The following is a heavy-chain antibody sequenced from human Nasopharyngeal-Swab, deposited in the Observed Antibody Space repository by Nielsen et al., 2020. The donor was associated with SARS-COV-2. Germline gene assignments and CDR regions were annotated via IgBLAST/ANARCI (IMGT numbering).Heavy chain of an antibody. CDR3: AKCIRCLTGFYFSMDV. V-gene: IGHV3-30*18. CDR2: ISVDGSNE. Sequence: GESLKISCAASGFTFGSYGMHWVRRAPGKGLEWVAVISVDGSNEDYAESVKGRFTISRDNSKNTLYLQMNSLRAEDTAVYYCAKCIRCLTGFYFSMDVWGKGTTVTVSS. J-gene: IGHJ6*04. CDR1: GFTFGSYG. D-gene: IGHD3-9*01.